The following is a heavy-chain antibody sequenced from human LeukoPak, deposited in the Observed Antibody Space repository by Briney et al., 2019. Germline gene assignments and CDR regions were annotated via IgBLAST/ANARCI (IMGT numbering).Heavy chain of an antibody. J-gene: IGHJ4*02. Sequence: PSETLSLTCTVSGGSISSSPYYWGWIRQPPGKGLEWIGYIYYSGSTNYNPSLKSRVTISVETSKNEFSLKLRSVTAADTAVYYCARVTGYRIEDYFDYWGQGTLVTVSS. D-gene: IGHD6-13*01. V-gene: IGHV4-61*05. CDR3: ARVTGYRIEDYFDY. CDR1: GGSISSSPYY. CDR2: IYYSGST.